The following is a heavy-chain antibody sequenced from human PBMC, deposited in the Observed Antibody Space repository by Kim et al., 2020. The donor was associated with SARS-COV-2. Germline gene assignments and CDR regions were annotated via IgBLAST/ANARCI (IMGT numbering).Heavy chain of an antibody. V-gene: IGHV3-23*01. Sequence: GGSLRLSCAASGFSFSTYSMNWVRQAPGKGLEWVSIISGDGVNIYYADPVKGRFTISRDNSKNTLYLQMNNLRAEDTAVYYCSNRVGWQRPLHYWGQGTLVTVSS. CDR3: SNRVGWQRPLHY. CDR2: ISGDGVNI. CDR1: GFSFSTYS. J-gene: IGHJ4*02. D-gene: IGHD5-12*01.